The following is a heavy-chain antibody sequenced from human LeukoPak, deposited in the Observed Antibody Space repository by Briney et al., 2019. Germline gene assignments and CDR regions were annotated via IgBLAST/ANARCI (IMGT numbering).Heavy chain of an antibody. CDR3: ARVVGSGSWEDY. D-gene: IGHD3-10*01. CDR1: GFTFSSYW. Sequence: PGGSLRLSCAASGFTFSSYWMHWVRQGPGKGLVWVSRINPDGSGTSHADSVKGRFTISRDNAKNTLYLQMNSLRAEDTAVYYCARVVGSGSWEDYWGQGTLVTVSS. V-gene: IGHV3-74*01. CDR2: INPDGSGT. J-gene: IGHJ4*02.